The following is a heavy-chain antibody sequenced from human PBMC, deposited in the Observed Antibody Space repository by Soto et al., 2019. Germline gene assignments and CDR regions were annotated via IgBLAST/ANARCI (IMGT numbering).Heavy chain of an antibody. D-gene: IGHD2-15*01. CDR2: INPNSGGT. J-gene: IGHJ6*02. CDR3: ARDQGGYYYYGMDV. CDR1: GYTFTGYY. V-gene: IGHV1-2*04. Sequence: ASVKVSCKASGYTFTGYYMHWVRQAPGQGLEWMGWINPNSGGTNYAQKFQGWVTMTRDTSISTAYMELSRLRSDDTAVYYCARDQGGYYYYGMDVWGQGTTVTVSS.